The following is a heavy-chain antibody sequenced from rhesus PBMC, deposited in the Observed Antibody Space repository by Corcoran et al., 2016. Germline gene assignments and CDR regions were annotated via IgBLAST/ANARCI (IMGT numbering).Heavy chain of an antibody. CDR2: SSGSGGTT. Sequence: QLQLQESGPGLVKPSETLSLTCAVSGGSISSNYWSWIRQPPGKVLEWIGRSSGSGGTTDYNPSLKSRVTISTDTSKNQFSLKLSSVTAADTAVYYCARDHTYYYDSGYYWGQGVLVTVSS. CDR3: ARDHTYYYDSGYY. CDR1: GGSISSNY. J-gene: IGHJ4*01. V-gene: IGHV4-173*01. D-gene: IGHD3-28*01.